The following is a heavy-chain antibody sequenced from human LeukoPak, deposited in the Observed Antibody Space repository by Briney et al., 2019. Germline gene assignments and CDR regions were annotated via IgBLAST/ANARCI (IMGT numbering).Heavy chain of an antibody. V-gene: IGHV1-69*05. CDR3: AGSRGLRFMECPL. CDR1: GGIFSNHA. J-gene: IGHJ3*01. D-gene: IGHD3-10*01. Sequence: ASVKVSCKASGGIFSNHAIAWVRQAPGQGLEWMGGIIPKLGTVKYAEKFQGRVTITTDESSSTVYMEMSSLTSEDTAMFYCAGSRGLRFMECPLWGQGTMVIVSS. CDR2: IIPKLGTV.